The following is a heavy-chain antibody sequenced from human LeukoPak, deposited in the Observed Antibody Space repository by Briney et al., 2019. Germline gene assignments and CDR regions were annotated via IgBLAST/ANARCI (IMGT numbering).Heavy chain of an antibody. J-gene: IGHJ4*02. D-gene: IGHD2-15*01. V-gene: IGHV3-21*01. CDR1: GFTFSSYS. CDR3: ATPGRGYSYYYFDH. CDR2: ISSSSSYI. Sequence: PGGSLRLSCATSGFTFSSYSMNWVRQAPGKGLEWVSSISSSSSYIYYADSVKGRFTISRDNAKNSLYLQMNSLRAEDTAIYYCATPGRGYSYYYFDHWGQGTLVTVSS.